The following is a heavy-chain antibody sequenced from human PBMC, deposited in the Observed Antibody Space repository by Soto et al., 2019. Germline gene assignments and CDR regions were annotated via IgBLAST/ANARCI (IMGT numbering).Heavy chain of an antibody. CDR3: ARVVLGRGYGMDV. D-gene: IGHD3-16*01. J-gene: IGHJ6*02. CDR1: GYTFTGYD. V-gene: IGHV1-2*04. CDR2: INPNSGGT. Sequence: QVQLVQSGAEVKKPGASVKVSCKASGYTFTGYDMHWVRQAPGQGLEWMGWINPNSGGTNYAQKFQGWVTMTRDTAISTAYMELSRLRSDDTAVYYCARVVLGRGYGMDVWRQGTTLTVSS.